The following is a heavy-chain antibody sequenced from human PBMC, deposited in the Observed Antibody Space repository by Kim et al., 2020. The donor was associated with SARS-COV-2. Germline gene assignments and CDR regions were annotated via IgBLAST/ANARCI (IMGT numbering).Heavy chain of an antibody. V-gene: IGHV3-33*01. CDR2: IWYDGSNK. CDR3: AREGDVDTAMVTHYYGMDV. D-gene: IGHD5-18*01. CDR1: GFTFSSYG. J-gene: IGHJ6*02. Sequence: GGSLRLSCAASGFTFSSYGMHWVRQAPGKGLEWVAVIWYDGSNKYYADSVKGRFTISRDNSKNTLYLQMNSLRAEDTAVYYCAREGDVDTAMVTHYYGMDVWGQGTTVTVSS.